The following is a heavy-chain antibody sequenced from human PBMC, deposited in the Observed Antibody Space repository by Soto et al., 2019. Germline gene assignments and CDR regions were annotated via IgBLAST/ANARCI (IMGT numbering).Heavy chain of an antibody. J-gene: IGHJ6*02. CDR1: GGSISSGGYY. D-gene: IGHD3-3*01. CDR3: ARGILEWLFSDV. V-gene: IGHV4-31*03. CDR2: IYYSGST. Sequence: SETLSLTCTVSGGSISSGGYYWSWIRQHPGKGLEWIGYIYYSGSTYYNPSLKSRVTILVDTSKNQFSLKLSSVTAADTAVYYCARGILEWLFSDVWGQGTTVTVSS.